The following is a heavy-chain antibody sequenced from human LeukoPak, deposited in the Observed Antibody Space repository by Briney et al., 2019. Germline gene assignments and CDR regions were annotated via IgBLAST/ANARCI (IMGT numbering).Heavy chain of an antibody. D-gene: IGHD2-2*01. CDR1: GFTFSSYW. Sequence: GGSLRLSCAASGFTFSSYWMSWVRQAPGKGLEWVANIKQDGSEKYYVDSVKGRFTISRDNAKNSLYLQMNSLRAEDTAVYYCARDGRCSSTSCYWRVWGQGILVTVSS. V-gene: IGHV3-7*01. CDR2: IKQDGSEK. J-gene: IGHJ4*02. CDR3: ARDGRCSSTSCYWRV.